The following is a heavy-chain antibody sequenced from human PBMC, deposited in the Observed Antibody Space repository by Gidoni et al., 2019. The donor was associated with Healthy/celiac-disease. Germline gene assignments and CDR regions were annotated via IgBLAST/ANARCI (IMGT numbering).Heavy chain of an antibody. CDR2: IHYSGRT. D-gene: IGHD3-10*01. J-gene: IGHJ4*02. CDR3: ARGDGDVYNP. Sequence: QVQRQESGTGLVKPSETLSLTCTVHGGSISSYSWRWLRQPPGKGLEWICYIHYSGRTNYNPSLKSRVTISVDTSKTQFSLKLSSVTATDTALYYCARGDGDVYNPWGQGTLVTVSS. CDR1: GGSISSYS. V-gene: IGHV4-59*08.